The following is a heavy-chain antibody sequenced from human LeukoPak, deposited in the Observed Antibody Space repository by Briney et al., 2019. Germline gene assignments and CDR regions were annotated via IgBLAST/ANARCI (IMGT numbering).Heavy chain of an antibody. J-gene: IGHJ4*02. CDR1: GFTFNNHA. CDR3: ARPKYSYGTYFDY. D-gene: IGHD5-18*01. V-gene: IGHV4-34*01. CDR2: INHSGST. Sequence: GSLRLSCAASGFTFNNHALTWVRQPPGKGLEWIGEINHSGSTNYNPSLKSRVTITVDTSKNQFSLKLSSVTAADTAVYYCARPKYSYGTYFDYWGQGTLVTVSS.